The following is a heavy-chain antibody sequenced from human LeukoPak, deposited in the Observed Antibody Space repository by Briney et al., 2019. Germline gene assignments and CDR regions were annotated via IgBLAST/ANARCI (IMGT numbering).Heavy chain of an antibody. J-gene: IGHJ4*02. CDR2: INSNSGGI. D-gene: IGHD6-6*01. V-gene: IGHV1-2*02. CDR3: ARTSIAARRADFDY. Sequence: ASVKVSCKXSGYTFTDYYIHWMRQAPGQGLERMGWINSNSGGISYSQKFQGRVTLTRDTPARTVFMELNRLTSDDTAVYYCARTSIAARRADFDYWGQGTVVTVSS. CDR1: GYTFTDYY.